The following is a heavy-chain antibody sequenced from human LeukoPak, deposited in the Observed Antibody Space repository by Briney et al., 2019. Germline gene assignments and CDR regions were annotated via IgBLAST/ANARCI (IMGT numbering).Heavy chain of an antibody. CDR2: ISSSSSYT. CDR3: ARAPSPLAVAGTDY. V-gene: IGHV3-21*01. Sequence: GGSLKLSCAASGFTFSSYSMNWVRQAPGKGLEWVSSISSSSSYTYYVDSVKGRFTISRDNAKNSLYLQMNSLRAEDTAVYYCARAPSPLAVAGTDYWGQGTLVTVSS. J-gene: IGHJ4*02. D-gene: IGHD6-19*01. CDR1: GFTFSSYS.